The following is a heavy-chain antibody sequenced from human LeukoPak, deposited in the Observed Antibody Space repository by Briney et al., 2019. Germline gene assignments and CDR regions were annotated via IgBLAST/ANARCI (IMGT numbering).Heavy chain of an antibody. V-gene: IGHV1-46*01. Sequence: HGASVKVSCKASGYTFTTYYLHWVRQAPGQGLEWMGIINPNAGDTGYARKFLGRVTMTRDTSTSTVYMELSSLRSEDTAVYYCAKIVSREMATMVDYWGQGTLVTVSS. CDR2: INPNAGDT. J-gene: IGHJ4*02. CDR3: AKIVSREMATMVDY. CDR1: GYTFTTYY. D-gene: IGHD5-24*01.